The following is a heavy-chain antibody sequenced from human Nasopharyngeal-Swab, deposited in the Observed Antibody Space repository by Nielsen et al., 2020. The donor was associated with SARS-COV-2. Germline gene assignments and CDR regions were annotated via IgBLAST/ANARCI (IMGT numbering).Heavy chain of an antibody. CDR1: GFSLSTSGMC. V-gene: IGHV4-61*08. D-gene: IGHD3-22*01. J-gene: IGHJ6*03. CDR3: ARTQRYYDSSGYYYYYMDV. CDR2: IYYSGST. Sequence: SGPTLVKPTQTLTLTCTFSGFSLSTSGMCVSWIRQPPGKGLDWIGYIYYSGSTNYNPSLKSRVTISADTSKNQFSLKLSSVTAADTAVYYCARTQRYYDSSGYYYYYMDVWGKGTTVTVSS.